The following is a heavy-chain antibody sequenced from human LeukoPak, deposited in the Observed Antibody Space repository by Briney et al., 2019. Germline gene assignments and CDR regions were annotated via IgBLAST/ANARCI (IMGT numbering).Heavy chain of an antibody. Sequence: PGGSLRLSCAASGFTVSSSYMIWVRQPPGKGLEWISYINSGSSTIYYADSVEGRFTISRDSAKNSLYLQMNSLRDEDTAVYYCARVAAGYSANYFDYWGQGTLVTVSS. J-gene: IGHJ4*02. CDR1: GFTVSSSY. CDR2: INSGSSTI. CDR3: ARVAAGYSANYFDY. V-gene: IGHV3-48*02. D-gene: IGHD4-23*01.